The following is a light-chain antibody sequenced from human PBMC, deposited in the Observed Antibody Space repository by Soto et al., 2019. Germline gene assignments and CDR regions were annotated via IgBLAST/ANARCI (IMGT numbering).Light chain of an antibody. V-gene: IGKV1D-12*01. J-gene: IGKJ5*01. CDR3: QQTNTFPIT. CDR1: QGISRW. CDR2: EAS. Sequence: DIQMTQSPSSVSASLGDRVTLTCRASQGISRWLAWYQQKPGQAPKLLIYEASTLQSGVPSRFSGSGSGTDFTLTINSLQPEDFATYYCQQTNTFPITFGQGTRLEMK.